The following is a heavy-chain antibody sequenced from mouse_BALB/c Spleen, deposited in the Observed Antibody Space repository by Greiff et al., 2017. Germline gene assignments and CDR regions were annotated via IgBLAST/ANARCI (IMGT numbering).Heavy chain of an antibody. J-gene: IGHJ4*01. V-gene: IGHV14-3*02. CDR1: GFNIKDTY. Sequence: EVQLQQSGAELVKPGASVKLSCTASGFNIKDTYMHWVKQRPEQGLEWIGRIDPANGNTKYDPKFQGKATITADTSSNTAYLQLSSLTSEDTAVYYCARSSSYDYAMDYWGQGTSVTVSS. CDR3: ARSSSYDYAMDY. D-gene: IGHD2-10*01. CDR2: IDPANGNT.